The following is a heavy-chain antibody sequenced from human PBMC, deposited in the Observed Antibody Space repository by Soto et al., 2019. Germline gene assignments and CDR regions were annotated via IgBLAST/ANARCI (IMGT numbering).Heavy chain of an antibody. Sequence: SETLSLTCTVSGGSVSSGSYYWSWIRQPPGKGLEWIGYIYYSGSTNYNPSLKSRVTISVDTSKNQFSLKLSSVTAADTAVYYCARAQQMVRGVIDWFDPWGQGTLVTVSS. D-gene: IGHD3-10*01. V-gene: IGHV4-61*01. J-gene: IGHJ5*02. CDR3: ARAQQMVRGVIDWFDP. CDR2: IYYSGST. CDR1: GGSVSSGSYY.